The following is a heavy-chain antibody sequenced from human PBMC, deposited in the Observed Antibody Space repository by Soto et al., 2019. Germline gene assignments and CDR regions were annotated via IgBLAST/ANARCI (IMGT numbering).Heavy chain of an antibody. J-gene: IGHJ6*02. V-gene: IGHV3-30-3*02. CDR3: AKTRYSSGWYRYYYCGMDV. D-gene: IGHD6-19*01. Sequence: GGSLRLSCAASGFTQSSYSMHPVHQAPGKGQEWAALTSCDGSNKYYADSVKGRFSISRDNSKNTLYLQMNSLRVEDTAVYYCAKTRYSSGWYRYYYCGMDVWGHGTTVTVSS. CDR2: TSCDGSNK. CDR1: GFTQSSYS.